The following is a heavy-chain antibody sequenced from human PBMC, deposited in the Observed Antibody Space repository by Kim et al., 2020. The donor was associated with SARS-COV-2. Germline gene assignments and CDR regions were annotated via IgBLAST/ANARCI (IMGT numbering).Heavy chain of an antibody. CDR3: ARAGRGILTGYYNSFDY. CDR2: IKQDGSEK. D-gene: IGHD3-9*01. V-gene: IGHV3-7*03. CDR1: GFTFSSYW. J-gene: IGHJ4*02. Sequence: GGSLRLSCAASGFTFSSYWMSWVRQAPGKGLEWVANIKQDGSEKYYVDSVKGRFTISRDNAKNSLYLQMNSLRAEDTAVYYCARAGRGILTGYYNSFDYWGQGTLVTVSS.